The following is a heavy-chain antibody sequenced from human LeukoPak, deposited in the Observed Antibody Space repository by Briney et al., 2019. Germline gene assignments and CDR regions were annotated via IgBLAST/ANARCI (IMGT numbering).Heavy chain of an antibody. CDR2: ISGNGDKT. CDR3: ARAPPLERIGWCGEDEF. D-gene: IGHD6-19*01. J-gene: IGHJ4*02. CDR1: GFTFSRYA. V-gene: IGHV3-64*01. Sequence: GGSLRLSCAASGFTFSRYAMHWVRQAPGKGPEYVAAISGNGDKTHYGSSVQGRFTVSSDNSRNTLYLQMGSLRAEDMAVYYCARAPPLERIGWCGEDEFWGQGTLVTVSS.